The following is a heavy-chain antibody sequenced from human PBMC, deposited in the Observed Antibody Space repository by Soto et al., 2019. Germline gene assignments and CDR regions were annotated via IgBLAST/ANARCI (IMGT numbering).Heavy chain of an antibody. D-gene: IGHD4-17*01. CDR3: ARDVGLGPVTVITHVDY. CDR2: IIPILDIA. CDR1: GGTFSNYT. Sequence: QVQLVQSGAEVKKPGSSVKVSCKASGGTFSNYTITWVRQAPGQGLEWMGRIIPILDIANYAKKFQGRVTITADKSTSTAYMELSSLRSEDTAVYYCARDVGLGPVTVITHVDYWGQGTLVIVSS. J-gene: IGHJ4*02. V-gene: IGHV1-69*08.